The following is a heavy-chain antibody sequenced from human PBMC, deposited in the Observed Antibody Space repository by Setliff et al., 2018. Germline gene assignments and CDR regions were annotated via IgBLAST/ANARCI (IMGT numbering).Heavy chain of an antibody. CDR3: ARFAKCGGHCWNDY. V-gene: IGHV3-23*01. D-gene: IGHD2-21*02. CDR2: ISGGGDRT. Sequence: QPGGSLRLSCAASGFTFSNFWMSWVRQGPGKRLEWVAGISGGGDRTYHADSVKGRFTISRDNSRNIVYLQMNSLRAEDTGVYYCARFAKCGGHCWNDYWGQGTRVTVSS. J-gene: IGHJ4*02. CDR1: GFTFSNFW.